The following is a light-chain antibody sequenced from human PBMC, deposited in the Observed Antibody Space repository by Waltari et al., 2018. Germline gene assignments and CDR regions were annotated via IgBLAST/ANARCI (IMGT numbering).Light chain of an antibody. CDR2: DQN. V-gene: IGLV3-19*01. J-gene: IGLJ2*01. Sequence: SSELTQDPAVSVAMGQTVMITCQGNSLRSYYASWYQQRPGQAPILVIYDQNTRPSGVPDRFSGSRSDNTASLTITGAQAEDEASYYCHSRDGSGSGGSFGGGTKLTVL. CDR3: HSRDGSGSGGS. CDR1: SLRSYY.